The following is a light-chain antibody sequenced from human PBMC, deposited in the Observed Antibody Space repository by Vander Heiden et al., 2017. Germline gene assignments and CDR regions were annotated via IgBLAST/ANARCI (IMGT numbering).Light chain of an antibody. CDR1: QGISSY. CDR2: AAS. J-gene: IGKJ4*01. V-gene: IGKV1-8*01. Sequence: IRMTQSPSSFSASTGDRVTITCRASQGISSYLAWYQQKPGKAPKLLIYAASTLQSGVPSRFSDSGCGTDFTLTISCLQSEDFEPYSCQQDYSYPALTFGGGTKVEIK. CDR3: QQDYSYPALT.